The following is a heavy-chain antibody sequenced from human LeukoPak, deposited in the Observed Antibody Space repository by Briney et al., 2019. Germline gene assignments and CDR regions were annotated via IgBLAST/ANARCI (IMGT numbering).Heavy chain of an antibody. CDR3: ARRFSSGWPYFYGLGA. Sequence: SETLSLTCTVAGDSITSSGVYWGWVRQPPGKGLEWVGCAYYGGDTYSNPSLKSRITISFDTSKNQFSLSLSSVTAADTALYFCARRFSSGWPYFYGLGAWGQGTTVTVSS. J-gene: IGHJ6*02. CDR2: AYYGGDT. CDR1: GDSITSSGVY. D-gene: IGHD6-19*01. V-gene: IGHV4-39*01.